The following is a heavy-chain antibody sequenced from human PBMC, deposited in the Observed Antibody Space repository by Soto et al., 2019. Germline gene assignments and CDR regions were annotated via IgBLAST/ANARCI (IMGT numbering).Heavy chain of an antibody. V-gene: IGHV1-69*06. CDR2: IVPMFTTP. CDR1: GGTFGSYG. CDR3: GRGGFSGSYLAY. D-gene: IGHD1-26*01. Sequence: QVQLVQSGAEVKKPGSSVKVSCKASGGTFGSYGISWVRQAPGQGLEWMGGIVPMFTTPKYAQKFQGRVTITGDRFTDKVIMELSSLRSGGTGVYYWGRGGFSGSYLAYWGQGSRVTVSS. J-gene: IGHJ4*02.